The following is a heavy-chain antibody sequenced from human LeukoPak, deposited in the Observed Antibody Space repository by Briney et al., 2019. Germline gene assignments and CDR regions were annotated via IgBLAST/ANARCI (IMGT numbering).Heavy chain of an antibody. CDR2: ISSSGSTI. CDR1: GFTFSSYE. J-gene: IGHJ4*02. D-gene: IGHD4-17*01. Sequence: GGSLRLSCAASGFTFSSYEMNWVRQAPGKGLEWVSYISSSGSTIYYADSVKGRFTISRDNAKNSLYLQMNSLRAEDTAVYYCASLYGGYGADYWGQGTLVTVSS. V-gene: IGHV3-48*03. CDR3: ASLYGGYGADY.